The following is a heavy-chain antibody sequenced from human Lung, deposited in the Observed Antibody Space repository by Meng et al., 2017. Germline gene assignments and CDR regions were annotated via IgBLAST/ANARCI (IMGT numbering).Heavy chain of an antibody. D-gene: IGHD3-10*01. CDR3: ARGTPGRSYCDY. CDR1: DYTFTGYG. V-gene: IGHV1-18*01. CDR2: LGAHPGDT. Sequence: HVQLLQSGAEVKQPGASFKVSCKASDYTFTGYGVCWVRQDPGQGLEWMAWLGAHPGDTSFAPKFLGRVTVTADTATATAYMELRSLRSDDTAVYYCARGTPGRSYCDYWGLGTLVTVSS. J-gene: IGHJ4*02.